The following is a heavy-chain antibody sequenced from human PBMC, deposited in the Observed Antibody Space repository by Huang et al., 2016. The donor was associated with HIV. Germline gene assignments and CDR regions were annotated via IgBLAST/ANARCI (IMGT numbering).Heavy chain of an antibody. J-gene: IGHJ5*02. D-gene: IGHD3-10*01. V-gene: IGHV4-34*01. CDR2: VNDGGDI. CDR3: ARRFRVAATRKWFDP. Sequence: QVQLQQWGAGLLKPSETLALTCAVYGESLGTYYWAWIRRPPGKGLQWIGEVNDGGDINYNPSLGSRVTISVDTSRNQVSRTLTSMTAADTATYYCARRFRVAATRKWFDPWGQGTLVSRLL. CDR1: GESLGTYY.